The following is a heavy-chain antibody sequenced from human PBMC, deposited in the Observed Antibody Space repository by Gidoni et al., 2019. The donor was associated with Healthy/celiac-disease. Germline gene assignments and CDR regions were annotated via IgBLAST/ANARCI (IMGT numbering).Heavy chain of an antibody. V-gene: IGHV3-43*01. Sequence: EVQLVESGGVVVQPGGSLRLSCAASGFPFGYYTMQGVRHAPGKGLEWVSLISWDGGSTYYADSVKGRFTISRDNSKNSLYLQMNSLRTEDTALYYCAKDNAYGSGSFSFDYWGQGTLVTVSS. CDR3: AKDNAYGSGSFSFDY. J-gene: IGHJ4*02. D-gene: IGHD3-10*01. CDR1: GFPFGYYT. CDR2: ISWDGGST.